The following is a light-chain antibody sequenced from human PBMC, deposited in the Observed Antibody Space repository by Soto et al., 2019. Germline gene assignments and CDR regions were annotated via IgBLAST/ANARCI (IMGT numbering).Light chain of an antibody. CDR3: SSYKNTSTLV. Sequence: QSVLTQPASVSGSPGQSITISCAGTSSDLGAYKYVSWYQQHPDKAPKLILYEVSRRPSGVSNRFSGSKSGKTASLTISGLLAEDEADYSCSSYKNTSTLVFGTGTKVTVL. CDR2: EVS. V-gene: IGLV2-14*03. J-gene: IGLJ1*01. CDR1: SSDLGAYKY.